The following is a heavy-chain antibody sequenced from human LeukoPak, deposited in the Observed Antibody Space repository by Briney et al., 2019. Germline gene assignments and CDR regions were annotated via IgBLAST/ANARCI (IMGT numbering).Heavy chain of an antibody. CDR2: IYYSGST. D-gene: IGHD4-17*01. CDR1: GGSISSYY. J-gene: IGHJ4*02. V-gene: IGHV4-30-4*01. Sequence: SETLSLTCTVSGGSISSYYWSWIRQPPGKGLEWIGYIYYSGSTYYNPSLKSRVTISVDTSKNQFSLKLSSVTAADTAEYYCATKTTDYGGNDYWGQGTLVTVSS. CDR3: ATKTTDYGGNDY.